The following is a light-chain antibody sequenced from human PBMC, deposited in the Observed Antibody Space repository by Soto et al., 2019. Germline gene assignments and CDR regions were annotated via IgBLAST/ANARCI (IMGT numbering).Light chain of an antibody. V-gene: IGLV8-61*01. CDR1: SASVSASYY. J-gene: IGLJ2*01. Sequence: QTVVTLEPSVSVSLGGTVTLSSAFSSASVSASYYPSWCQQTAGQAPRTLIYTTNTRSSRIPDRFSGSILGNKTAHTITGAEGDDESDYYCVLYMGSGILVFCGGTQLTVL. CDR2: TTN. CDR3: VLYMGSGILV.